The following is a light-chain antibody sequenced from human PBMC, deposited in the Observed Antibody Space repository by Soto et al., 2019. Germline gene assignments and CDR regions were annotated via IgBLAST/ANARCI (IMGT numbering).Light chain of an antibody. J-gene: IGLJ1*01. CDR2: GNS. Sequence: QSVLTQPPSVSGAPGQRVTISCTGSSSNIGAGYDVHWYQQLPGTAPKLLICGNSNRPSGVPDRFSGSKSGTSASLAITGLQAEDEADYYCQSYDSSLSGRYVFGTGTKVTVL. V-gene: IGLV1-40*01. CDR3: QSYDSSLSGRYV. CDR1: SSNIGAGYD.